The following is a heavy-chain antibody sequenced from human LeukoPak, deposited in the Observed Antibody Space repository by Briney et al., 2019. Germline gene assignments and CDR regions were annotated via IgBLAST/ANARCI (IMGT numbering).Heavy chain of an antibody. CDR2: ITWNNDKI. D-gene: IGHD3-9*01. CDR3: TKDLFERLTPYTAFDI. J-gene: IGHJ3*02. Sequence: GRSLRLSCAASGFTFEDYAMHWVRQAPGKGLEWVSSITWNNDKIAYTDSVKGRFTISRDNARSSLYLQMNSLRPEDTALYYRTKDLFERLTPYTAFDIWGQGTMVSVSS. CDR1: GFTFEDYA. V-gene: IGHV3-9*01.